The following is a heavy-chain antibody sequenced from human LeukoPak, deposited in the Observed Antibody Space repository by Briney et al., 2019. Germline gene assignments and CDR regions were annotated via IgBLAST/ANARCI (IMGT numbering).Heavy chain of an antibody. D-gene: IGHD6-13*01. CDR3: ARALYTSRSYLATFSPTNFDY. J-gene: IGHJ4*02. CDR2: INPNSGGT. Sequence: ASVKVSCKTSGYTFTGYYMHWVRQAPGQGLEWMGWINPNSGGTNYAQKFQGRVTMTRDTSISTPYMELSWLRSDDTAVYYCARALYTSRSYLATFSPTNFDYWGKGTLVTVSS. CDR1: GYTFTGYY. V-gene: IGHV1-2*02.